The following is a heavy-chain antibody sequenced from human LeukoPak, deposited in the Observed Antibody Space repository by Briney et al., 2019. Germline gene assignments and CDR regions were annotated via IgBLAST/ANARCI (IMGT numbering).Heavy chain of an antibody. J-gene: IGHJ3*02. CDR2: ISGSGGST. D-gene: IGHD3-22*01. CDR3: ANRPYYYDSSGYYLGAFDI. CDR1: GFTFSSYA. V-gene: IGHV3-23*01. Sequence: GGSLRLSCAASGFTFSSYAMSWVRQAPGKGLEWVSAISGSGGSTYYADSVKGRFTISRDNSKNTLYLQMNSLRAEDTAVYYCANRPYYYDSSGYYLGAFDIWGQGTMVTVSS.